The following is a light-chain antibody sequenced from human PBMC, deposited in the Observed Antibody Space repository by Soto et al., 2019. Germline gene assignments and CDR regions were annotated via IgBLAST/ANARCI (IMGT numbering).Light chain of an antibody. CDR1: QSISSY. CDR3: QQRSNWPT. J-gene: IGKJ1*01. Sequence: TQSPSSLSASVGDRVTMSCRASQSISSYLNWYQQKPGQAPRLLISDASNRATGIPARFSGSGSGTDFTLTISSLEPEDFAVYYCQQRSNWPTFGQGTKVDI. V-gene: IGKV3-11*01. CDR2: DAS.